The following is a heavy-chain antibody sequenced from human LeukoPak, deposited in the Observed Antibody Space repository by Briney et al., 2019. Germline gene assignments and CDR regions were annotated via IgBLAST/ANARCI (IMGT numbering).Heavy chain of an antibody. V-gene: IGHV3-66*01. CDR2: SYSGGST. CDR1: GFTVSSYY. J-gene: IGHJ4*02. CDR3: TRAGQWTYGFQDY. Sequence: GGSLRLSCAASGFTVSSYYMRWVRQAPGKGLEWVSISYSGGSTYYSESVQGRFTISRDNSKSTLFLQMSSLRVEDTAVYYCTRAGQWTYGFQDYWGQGTLVTVSS. D-gene: IGHD3-10*01.